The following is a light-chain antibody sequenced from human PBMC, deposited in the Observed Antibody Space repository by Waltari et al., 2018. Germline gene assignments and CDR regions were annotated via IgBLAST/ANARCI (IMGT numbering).Light chain of an antibody. CDR3: CSYAGRSTWV. CDR2: DVT. V-gene: IGLV2-14*03. Sequence: QSALTQPASVSGSPGQSITISCTGATPDVGDYNYLSWYQQIPGKAPKVIIYDVTKPPSGVSNRFSGSKSGNSASLSISGLQAEDEADYYCCSYAGRSTWVFGGGTKVTVL. CDR1: TPDVGDYNY. J-gene: IGLJ3*02.